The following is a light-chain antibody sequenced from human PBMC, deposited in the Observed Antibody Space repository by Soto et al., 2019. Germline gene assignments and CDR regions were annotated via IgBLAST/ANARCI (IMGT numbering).Light chain of an antibody. CDR2: GAS. V-gene: IGKV3-15*01. CDR3: QQYNNWPFT. CDR1: QTVNIN. Sequence: EIVMTQSPATLSVSPGERATLSCRASQTVNINLVWYQQKPGQAPRLLIYGASTRATGIPARFSGSGSGTEFTLTISSLQSEDFAVYYCQQYNNWPFTFGGGTKVEVK. J-gene: IGKJ4*01.